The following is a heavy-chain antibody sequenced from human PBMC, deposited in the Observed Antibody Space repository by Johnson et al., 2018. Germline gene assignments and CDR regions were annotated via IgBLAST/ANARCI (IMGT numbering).Heavy chain of an antibody. CDR3: ARAVPRITIFAPYMDV. D-gene: IGHD3-3*01. CDR1: GFTFSNYW. J-gene: IGHJ6*03. CDR2: IHQDGSDK. Sequence: EVQLLESGGGLVQPGGSLRLSCAASGFTFSNYWMIWVRQAPGKGLEWVASIHQDGSDKYYVDSVKGRFTISRESAKNSLYLQMNSLRAEDTAVYYCARAVPRITIFAPYMDVWGKGTTVTVSS. V-gene: IGHV3-7*01.